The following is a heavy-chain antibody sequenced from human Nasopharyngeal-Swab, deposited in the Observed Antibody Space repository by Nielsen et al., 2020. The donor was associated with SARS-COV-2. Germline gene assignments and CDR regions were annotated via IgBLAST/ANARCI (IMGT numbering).Heavy chain of an antibody. V-gene: IGHV1-69*13. J-gene: IGHJ3*02. CDR1: GGTFSSYA. CDR3: ARDRRTVVTPIFAFDI. Sequence: SVKVSCKASGGTFSSYAISWVRQAPGQGLEWMGGIIPIFGTANYAQKFQGRVTITADESTSTAYMELSSLRSEGTAVYYCARDRRTVVTPIFAFDIWGQGTMVTVSS. CDR2: IIPIFGTA. D-gene: IGHD4-23*01.